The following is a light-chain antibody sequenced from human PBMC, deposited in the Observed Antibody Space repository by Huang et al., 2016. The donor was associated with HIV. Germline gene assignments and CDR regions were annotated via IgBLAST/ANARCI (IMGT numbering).Light chain of an antibody. CDR1: RGISDY. Sequence: DIQVTQSPSSLSASVGDRVTVTCRTSRGISDYLVWYQQKPGRAPTLLVYAASRLESGVPSRFSGSGAVAAFTLTINNLQPEDFATYYCQQYYGTPYTFGQGTKVEIK. J-gene: IGKJ2*01. CDR3: QQYYGTPYT. CDR2: AAS. V-gene: IGKV1-NL1*01.